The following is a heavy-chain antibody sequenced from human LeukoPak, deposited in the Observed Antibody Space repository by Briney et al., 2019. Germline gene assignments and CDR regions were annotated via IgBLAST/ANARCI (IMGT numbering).Heavy chain of an antibody. J-gene: IGHJ4*02. CDR1: GGSISSSSYY. CDR3: ARMTTRKYYFDY. CDR2: IYYSGST. Sequence: SETLSLTCTVSGGSISSSSYYWGWIRQPPGTGLEWIGSIYYSGSTYYNPSLKSRVTISVDTSKNQFSLKLSSVTAADTAVYYCARMTTRKYYFDYWGQGTLVTVSS. V-gene: IGHV4-39*01. D-gene: IGHD4-11*01.